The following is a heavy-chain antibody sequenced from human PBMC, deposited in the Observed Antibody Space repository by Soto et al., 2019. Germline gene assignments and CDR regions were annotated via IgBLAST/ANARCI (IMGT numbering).Heavy chain of an antibody. CDR3: VRLRPGGGDHLFDY. CDR1: GFTFSSYS. V-gene: IGHV3-21*01. D-gene: IGHD4-17*01. J-gene: IGHJ4*02. Sequence: EVQLLESGGGLVKPGGSLRLSCAASGFTFSSYSMNWVRQAPGKGLEWVSSISSSSSYIYYADSVKGRFTISRDNAKNSLYLQMKSLRAEDTAVYYCVRLRPGGGDHLFDYWGQRTLVTVSS. CDR2: ISSSSSYI.